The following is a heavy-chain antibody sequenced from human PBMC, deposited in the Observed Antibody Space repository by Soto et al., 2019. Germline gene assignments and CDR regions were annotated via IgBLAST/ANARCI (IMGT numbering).Heavy chain of an antibody. D-gene: IGHD2-8*01. CDR1: GFTFSSYA. Sequence: GGSLRLSCAASGFTFSSYAMTWVRQAPGKGLEWVSGLYGSGDISFYADSVRGRFTVSRDNSKNTLSLQMNSLRAEDTAVYYCVRKNVNNGFYDYWGQGTLVTVSS. CDR2: LYGSGDIS. J-gene: IGHJ4*02. V-gene: IGHV3-23*01. CDR3: VRKNVNNGFYDY.